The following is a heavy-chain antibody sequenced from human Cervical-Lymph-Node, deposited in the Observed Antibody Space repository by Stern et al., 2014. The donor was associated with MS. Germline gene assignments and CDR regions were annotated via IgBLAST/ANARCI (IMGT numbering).Heavy chain of an antibody. CDR2: MNPDSGDT. CDR3: TKAWYS. V-gene: IGHV1-8*01. Sequence: QVQLMQSGAEVKPPGASVKVSCKTSGYTFTSDDINWVRQASGQGLEWMGWMNPDSGDTGYAQKFQGRLTITRDTAISTAYMELTTLRSEDTAVYYCTKAWYSWGQGTLVTVSS. D-gene: IGHD2-8*02. J-gene: IGHJ4*02. CDR1: GYTFTSDD.